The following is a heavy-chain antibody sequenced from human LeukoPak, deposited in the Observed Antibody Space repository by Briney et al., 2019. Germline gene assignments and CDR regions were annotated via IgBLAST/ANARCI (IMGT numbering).Heavy chain of an antibody. V-gene: IGHV3-23*01. CDR3: AKDWSVATFFDY. CDR2: ISGSGGST. Sequence: PGGSLRLSCAASGFTFSSYGMSWVRQAPGKGLEWVSAISGSGGSTYYADSVKGRFTISRDNSKNTLYLQMNSLRAEDTAVYYCAKDWSVATFFDYWGQGTLVTVSS. CDR1: GFTFSSYG. D-gene: IGHD5-12*01. J-gene: IGHJ4*02.